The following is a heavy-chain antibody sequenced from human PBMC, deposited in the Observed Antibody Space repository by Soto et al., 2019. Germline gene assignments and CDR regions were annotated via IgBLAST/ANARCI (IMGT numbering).Heavy chain of an antibody. V-gene: IGHV1-69*08. CDR3: ARDREGFDSNGYDLDY. J-gene: IGHJ4*02. Sequence: QVQLVQSGAEVKKPGSSVKVSCKGSGGTFSRYSISWVRQAPGQGLEWMGRIIPMLGIAKYAQKFQGRVTITAERSRSTAYMEVSSLRSEDTAVFYCARDREGFDSNGYDLDYWGQGTLLTVTS. CDR2: IIPMLGIA. D-gene: IGHD3-22*01. CDR1: GGTFSRYS.